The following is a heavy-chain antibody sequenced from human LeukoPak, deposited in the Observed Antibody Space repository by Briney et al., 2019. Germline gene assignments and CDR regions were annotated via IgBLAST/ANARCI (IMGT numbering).Heavy chain of an antibody. CDR1: GFTFSSYS. J-gene: IGHJ4*02. D-gene: IGHD3-10*01. CDR3: AKRSMVRY. V-gene: IGHV3-48*01. Sequence: GGSLRLSCAASGFTFSSYSMNWVRQAPGKGLEWVSYISSSSSTIYYADSVKGRFTISRDNSKNTLYLQMNSLRAEDTAVYYCAKRSMVRYWGQGTLVTVSS. CDR2: ISSSSSTI.